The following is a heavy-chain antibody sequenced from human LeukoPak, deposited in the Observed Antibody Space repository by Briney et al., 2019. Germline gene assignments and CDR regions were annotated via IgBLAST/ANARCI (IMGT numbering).Heavy chain of an antibody. CDR1: GFNFGVHY. J-gene: IGHJ4*02. Sequence: GGSLRLSCAASGFNFGVHYMSWLRQAPGKRPEWISYISANGGDIAYADSVKGRFTISRDNAKNSLHLQMNRLRVEDTAVYHCVRHSGRAGGQWGQGTLIAVPS. V-gene: IGHV3-11*01. CDR3: VRHSGRAGGQ. CDR2: ISANGGDI. D-gene: IGHD3-10*01.